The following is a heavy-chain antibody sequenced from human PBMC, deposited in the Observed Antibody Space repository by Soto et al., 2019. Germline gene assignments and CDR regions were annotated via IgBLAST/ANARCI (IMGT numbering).Heavy chain of an antibody. CDR2: FNTYNGNT. CDR1: GYTFSSYG. CDR3: ARERGGYSYGDY. J-gene: IGHJ4*02. Sequence: QVQLVQSGAEVKKPGASVKVSCKASGYTFSSYGITWVRQAPGQRLEWMGWFNTYNGNTNYAQKLQGRVTMTTDTSTSTAYMELRSLRSDDTAVYYCARERGGYSYGDYWGQGALVNVSS. V-gene: IGHV1-18*01. D-gene: IGHD5-18*01.